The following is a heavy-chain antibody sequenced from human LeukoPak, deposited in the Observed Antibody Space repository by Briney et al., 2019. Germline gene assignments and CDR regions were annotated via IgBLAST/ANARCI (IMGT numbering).Heavy chain of an antibody. CDR2: INTNTGNP. J-gene: IGHJ6*03. D-gene: IGHD3-10*01. CDR3: ARADGSGSYYLYYYYYYMDV. V-gene: IGHV7-4-1*02. Sequence: GASVKVSCKASGYTFTSYAMDWVRQAPGQGLEWMGWINTNTGNPTYAQGFTGRFVFSLDTSVSTAYLQISSLKAEDTAVYYCARADGSGSYYLYYYYYYMDVWGKGTTVTVSS. CDR1: GYTFTSYA.